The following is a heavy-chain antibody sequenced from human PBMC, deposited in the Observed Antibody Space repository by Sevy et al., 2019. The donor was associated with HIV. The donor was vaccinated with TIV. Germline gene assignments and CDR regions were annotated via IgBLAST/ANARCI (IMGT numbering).Heavy chain of an antibody. CDR2: INQDGSAK. Sequence: GGSLRLSCAASGFNFNDYWMNWVRQAPGKGLEWVANINQDGSAKYYVDSAKGRFTISRDNAKNSLYLQMNSLRADDTAVYYCARDSPPYTSTFNSSYVWGQGTLVTVSS. CDR1: GFNFNDYW. V-gene: IGHV3-7*03. CDR3: ARDSPPYTSTFNSSYV. D-gene: IGHD3-16*01. J-gene: IGHJ4*02.